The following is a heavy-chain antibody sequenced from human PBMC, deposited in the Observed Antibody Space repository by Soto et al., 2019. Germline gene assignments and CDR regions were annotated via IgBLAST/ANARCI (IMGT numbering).Heavy chain of an antibody. CDR1: GGSISSYY. V-gene: IGHV4-59*12. Sequence: ASETLSLTCTVSGGSISSYYWSWIRQPPGKGLEWIGYMYHSGSTYYNPSLKSRVTISVHRSKNQFSLKLSSVTAADTAVYYCARGGWGSAFDIWGQGTMVTVSS. D-gene: IGHD2-8*02. CDR2: MYHSGST. CDR3: ARGGWGSAFDI. J-gene: IGHJ3*02.